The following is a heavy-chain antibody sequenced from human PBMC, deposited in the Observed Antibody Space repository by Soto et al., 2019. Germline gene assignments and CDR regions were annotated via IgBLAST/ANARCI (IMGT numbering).Heavy chain of an antibody. Sequence: QVQLQESGPGLVRPSETLSLTCTVSSDSISSYYWIWIRHSPGKGLEWIGYTDYSGNTNYNPSLKSRGTISGDTSKNQFSLRQSSVTAADTAVYYCARAVGDPLYCLAYWGEGTLVTVSS. CDR1: SDSISSYY. J-gene: IGHJ4*02. D-gene: IGHD6-19*01. V-gene: IGHV4-59*08. CDR3: ARAVGDPLYCLAY. CDR2: TDYSGNT.